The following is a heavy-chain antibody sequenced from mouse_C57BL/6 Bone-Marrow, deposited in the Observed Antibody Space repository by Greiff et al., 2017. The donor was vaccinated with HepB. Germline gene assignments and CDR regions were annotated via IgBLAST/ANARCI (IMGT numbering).Heavy chain of an antibody. CDR2: IYPRSGNT. D-gene: IGHD2-5*01. CDR3: AREYYSNLYYFDD. Sequence: VQLQQSGAELARPGASVKLSCKASGYTFTSYGISWVKQRTGQGLEWIGEIYPRSGNTYYNEKFKGKATLTADKSSSTAYMELRSLTSEDSAVYFCAREYYSNLYYFDDWGQGTTLTVSS. J-gene: IGHJ2*01. CDR1: GYTFTSYG. V-gene: IGHV1-81*01.